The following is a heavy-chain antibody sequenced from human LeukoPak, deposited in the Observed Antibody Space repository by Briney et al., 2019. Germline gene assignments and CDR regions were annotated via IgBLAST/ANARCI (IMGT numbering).Heavy chain of an antibody. J-gene: IGHJ4*02. CDR2: FSGSGDGS. V-gene: IGHV3-23*01. D-gene: IGHD3-10*01. CDR3: ARSRGGSSYSFDY. Sequence: GGSLRVSCAASGFTFSDYAMNWVRQSPGKGLEWVSRFSGSGDGSYYADSVKGRFTTSRDNSRNALYLQMNSLRAEDTALYYCARSRGGSSYSFDYWGQGTLVTVSS. CDR1: GFTFSDYA.